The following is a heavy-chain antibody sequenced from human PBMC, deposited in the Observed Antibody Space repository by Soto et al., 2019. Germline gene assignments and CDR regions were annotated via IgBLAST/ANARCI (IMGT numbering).Heavy chain of an antibody. V-gene: IGHV3-23*01. CDR1: GFTFSNYA. CDR2: ISGSGGST. D-gene: IGHD6-19*01. J-gene: IGHJ4*02. Sequence: EVQLLESGGGLVQPGGSLRLSCAASGFTFSNYAMNWVRQAPGKGLEWVSVISGSGGSTYYADSVKGRFTISRDNSKNPLYLQMNSLSAEDTAVYYCARRSSGWYFDYWGQGTLVTVSS. CDR3: ARRSSGWYFDY.